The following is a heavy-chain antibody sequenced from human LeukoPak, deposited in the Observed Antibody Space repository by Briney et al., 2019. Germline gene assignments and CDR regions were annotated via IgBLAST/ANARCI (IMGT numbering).Heavy chain of an antibody. CDR1: GFTFSSYG. CDR2: ISSSSSYI. J-gene: IGHJ5*02. CDR3: ARGPRPNWFDP. Sequence: GSLRLSCAASGFTFSSYGMNWVRQAPGKGLEWVSSISSSSSYIYYADSVKGRFTISRDNAKNSLYLQMNSLRAEDTAVYYCARGPRPNWFDPWGQGTLVTVSS. V-gene: IGHV3-21*01.